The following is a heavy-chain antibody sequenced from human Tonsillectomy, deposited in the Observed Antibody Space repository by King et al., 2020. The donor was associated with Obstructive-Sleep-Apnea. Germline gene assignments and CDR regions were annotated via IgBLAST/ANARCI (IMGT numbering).Heavy chain of an antibody. D-gene: IGHD2-21*02. Sequence: QLVQSGAEVKKPGASVKVSCKASGYTFITYGITCVRQAPGQGLEWMGWISAYCGNTDYAQNLQCRVTMSTDTSTSTAYMELRSLRSDDTAVYYCARDQSREVTDYWGQGTLVTVSS. CDR2: ISAYCGNT. CDR1: GYTFITYG. J-gene: IGHJ4*02. CDR3: ARDQSREVTDY. V-gene: IGHV1-18*01.